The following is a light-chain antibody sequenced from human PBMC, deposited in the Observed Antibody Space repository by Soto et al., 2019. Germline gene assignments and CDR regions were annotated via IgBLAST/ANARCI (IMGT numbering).Light chain of an antibody. CDR3: QQRSNWLPIT. V-gene: IGKV3-15*01. J-gene: IGKJ5*01. CDR1: HYVYSN. Sequence: IVMPQYTATLSVSPGERATLSCTASHYVYSNLAWFQQRPGQAPRLLIYRASTRATGTPARLSGSGSGTEFTLTISSLVPEEFVVYYCQQRSNWLPITFGQGTRLEIK. CDR2: RAS.